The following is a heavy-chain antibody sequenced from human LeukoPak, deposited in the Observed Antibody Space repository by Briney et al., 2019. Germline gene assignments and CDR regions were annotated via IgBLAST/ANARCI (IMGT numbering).Heavy chain of an antibody. CDR2: ISSSSSYT. J-gene: IGHJ4*02. CDR1: GFTFSDYY. D-gene: IGHD6-19*01. CDR3: AKVSGSGWPYYFDY. V-gene: IGHV3-11*05. Sequence: GGSLRLSCAASGFTFSDYYMSWIRQAPGKGLEWVSYISSSSSYTNYADSVKGRFTISRDNSKNTLYLQMNSLRADDTAVYYCAKVSGSGWPYYFDYWGQGTLVTVSS.